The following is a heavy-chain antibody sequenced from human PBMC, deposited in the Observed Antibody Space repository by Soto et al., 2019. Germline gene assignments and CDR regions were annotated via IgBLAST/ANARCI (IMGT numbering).Heavy chain of an antibody. J-gene: IGHJ6*02. CDR1: GGSISSSSYY. D-gene: IGHD3-10*01. CDR2: IYYSGST. V-gene: IGHV4-39*01. CDR3: ARGPVTSGSYYHYYYGMDV. Sequence: SETLSLTCTVSGGSISSSSYYWGWIRQPPGKGLEWIGSIYYSGSTYYNPSLKSRVTISVDTSKNQFSLKLSSVTAADTAVYYCARGPVTSGSYYHYYYGMDVWGQGTTVTVSS.